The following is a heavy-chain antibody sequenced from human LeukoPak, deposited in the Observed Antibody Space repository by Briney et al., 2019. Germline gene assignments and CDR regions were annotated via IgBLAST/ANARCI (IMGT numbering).Heavy chain of an antibody. D-gene: IGHD2-2*01. CDR1: GFTFANCW. CDR2: IKPDGSEK. CDR3: ARAPSPGVLDY. V-gene: IGHV3-7*01. Sequence: PGGPLRLSCAASGFTFANCWINWVRQAPGKGLEWVANIKPDGSEKYYVDSLRGRFTVSRGNAKNSLYLQMNSLRAEDTAVYYCARAPSPGVLDYWGQGTLVTVSS. J-gene: IGHJ4*02.